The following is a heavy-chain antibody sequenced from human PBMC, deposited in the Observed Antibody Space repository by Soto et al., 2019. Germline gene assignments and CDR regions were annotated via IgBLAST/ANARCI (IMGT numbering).Heavy chain of an antibody. J-gene: IGHJ4*02. D-gene: IGHD5-18*01. CDR1: GYTFTDSA. CDR3: AKGSRMWTHDY. CDR2: IAPGNGNT. V-gene: IGHV1-3*01. Sequence: SVKVSCKASGYTFTDSAIHWVRQAPGQSLEWLGWIAPGNGNTKYSQNFQGRVTITRDASATTAYMELSSLRSEDTAVYYFAKGSRMWTHDYWGQRTMVTVS.